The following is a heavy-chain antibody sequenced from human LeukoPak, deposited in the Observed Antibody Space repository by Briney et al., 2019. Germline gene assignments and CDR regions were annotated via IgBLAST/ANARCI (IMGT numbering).Heavy chain of an antibody. V-gene: IGHV3-23*01. CDR1: GFTFSNYG. D-gene: IGHD3-10*01. Sequence: PGGSLRLSCAASGFTFSNYGMSWVRQAPGKGLQWVSGISGSGGERYYTESVKGRFTISRDNSKNTLYPQMNSLRAEDTAVYYCAKDYYALLWFGEFNRKYYFDYWGQGTLVTVSS. CDR3: AKDYYALLWFGEFNRKYYFDY. CDR2: ISGSGGER. J-gene: IGHJ4*02.